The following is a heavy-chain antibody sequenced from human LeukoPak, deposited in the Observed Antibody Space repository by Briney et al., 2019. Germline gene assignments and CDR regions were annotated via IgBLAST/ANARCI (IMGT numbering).Heavy chain of an antibody. V-gene: IGHV1-69*05. J-gene: IGHJ4*02. Sequence: GASVKVSCKASGGTFSSYAISWVRQAPGQGLEWMGGIIPIFGTANYAQKFQGRVTITTDESTSTAYMELKSLRSDDTAVYYCAREDLLDYWGQGTLVTVSS. CDR3: AREDLLDY. CDR1: GGTFSSYA. CDR2: IIPIFGTA.